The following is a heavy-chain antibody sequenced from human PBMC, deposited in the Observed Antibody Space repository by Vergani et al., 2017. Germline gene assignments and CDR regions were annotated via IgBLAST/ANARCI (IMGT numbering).Heavy chain of an antibody. J-gene: IGHJ6*02. CDR3: ARTRRYSYGFYYYGMDV. V-gene: IGHV4-39*07. D-gene: IGHD5-18*01. CDR1: GGSISSSSYY. Sequence: QVQLQQWGAGLLKPSETLSLTCTVSGGSISSSSYYWGWIRQPPGKGLEWIGSIYYSGSTNYNPSLKSRVTISVDTSKNQFSLKLSSVTAADTAVYYCARTRRYSYGFYYYGMDVWGQGTTVTVSS. CDR2: IYYSGST.